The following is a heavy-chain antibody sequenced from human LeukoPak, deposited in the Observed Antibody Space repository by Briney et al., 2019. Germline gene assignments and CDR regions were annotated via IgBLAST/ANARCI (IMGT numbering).Heavy chain of an antibody. D-gene: IGHD3-9*01. V-gene: IGHV1-8*01. Sequence: GASVKVSCTASGYTFTSYDINWVRQATGQGLEWMGWMNPNSGNTGYAQKFKGRVTMTRNTSISTAYMELNSLRSEDTAVYYCVRANDIVTGYWFDPWGQGTLVTVSS. CDR3: VRANDIVTGYWFDP. CDR1: GYTFTSYD. J-gene: IGHJ5*02. CDR2: MNPNSGNT.